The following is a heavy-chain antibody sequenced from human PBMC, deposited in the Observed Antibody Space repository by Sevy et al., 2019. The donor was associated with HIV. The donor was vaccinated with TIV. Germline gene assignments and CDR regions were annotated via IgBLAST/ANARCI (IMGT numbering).Heavy chain of an antibody. CDR2: INAGNGNT. D-gene: IGHD3-3*01. CDR3: ARDLSGSFWSGYYIGWFDP. J-gene: IGHJ5*02. CDR1: GYTFTSYA. Sequence: ASVKVSCKASGYTFTSYAMHWVRQAPGQRLEWMGWINAGNGNTKYSQKFQGRVTITRDTSAGTAYMELSSLRSEDTAVYYCARDLSGSFWSGYYIGWFDPWGQGTLVTVSS. V-gene: IGHV1-3*01.